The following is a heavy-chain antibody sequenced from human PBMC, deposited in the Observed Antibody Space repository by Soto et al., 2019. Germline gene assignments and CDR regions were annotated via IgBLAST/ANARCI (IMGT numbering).Heavy chain of an antibody. CDR2: IYNPGSTA. D-gene: IGHD5-18*01. V-gene: IGHV3-NL1*01. J-gene: IGHJ6*02. CDR3: VKERYAQLWLEDYGMDV. CDR1: GFTFSSYW. Sequence: GWSLRLSCAASGFTFSSYWMHWVRQAPGKGLVWVARIYNPGSTASYADSVKGRFTISRDNSKNTLYLQMGSLGPEDTAVYYCVKERYAQLWLEDYGMDVWGQGTTVTVSS.